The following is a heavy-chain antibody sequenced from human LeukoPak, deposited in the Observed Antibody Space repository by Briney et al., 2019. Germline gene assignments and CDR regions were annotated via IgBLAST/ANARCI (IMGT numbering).Heavy chain of an antibody. V-gene: IGHV3-11*01. J-gene: IGHJ4*02. Sequence: PGGSLRLSCAASGCTFSDYYMSWIRQAPGKGLEWVSYISSSGSTIYYADSVKGRFTISRDNAKNSLYLQMNSLRAEDTAVYYCARDYGRYYDSSGYSVDYWGQGTLVTVSS. CDR1: GCTFSDYY. D-gene: IGHD3-22*01. CDR3: ARDYGRYYDSSGYSVDY. CDR2: ISSSGSTI.